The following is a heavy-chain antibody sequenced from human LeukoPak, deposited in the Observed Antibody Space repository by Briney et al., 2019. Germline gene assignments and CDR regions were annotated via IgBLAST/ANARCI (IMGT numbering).Heavy chain of an antibody. V-gene: IGHV1-69*01. Sequence: SVKVSCKASGGTFSSYAISWVRQAPGQGLEWMGGIIPIFGTANYAQKFQGRVTITADESTSTAYMELSSLRSEDTAVYYCARLPTDCGDYDRNLIFDYWGQGTLVTVPS. D-gene: IGHD4-17*01. J-gene: IGHJ4*02. CDR3: ARLPTDCGDYDRNLIFDY. CDR1: GGTFSSYA. CDR2: IIPIFGTA.